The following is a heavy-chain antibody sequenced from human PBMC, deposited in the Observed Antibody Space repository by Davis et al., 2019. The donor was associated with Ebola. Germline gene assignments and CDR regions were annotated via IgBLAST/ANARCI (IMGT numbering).Heavy chain of an antibody. J-gene: IGHJ5*02. Sequence: GESLKISCAASGFTFSSYWMSWVRQAPGKGLEWVANIKQDGSEKYYVDSVEGRFTISRDNAKNSLYLQMNSLRAEDTAVYYCARERGSPGFWFDPWGQGTLVTVSS. CDR2: IKQDGSEK. CDR3: ARERGSPGFWFDP. CDR1: GFTFSSYW. D-gene: IGHD3-10*01. V-gene: IGHV3-7*03.